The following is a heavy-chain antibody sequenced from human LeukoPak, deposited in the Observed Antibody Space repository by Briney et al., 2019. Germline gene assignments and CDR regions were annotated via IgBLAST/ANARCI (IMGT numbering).Heavy chain of an antibody. CDR1: GFTFSSYG. V-gene: IGHV3-30*18. D-gene: IGHD2-2*01. J-gene: IGHJ3*02. CDR3: AKLPSGTDAFDI. Sequence: PGGSLRLSCAASGFTFSSYGMHWVRQAPGKGLEWVAVISYDGSNKYYADSVKGRFTISRDNSKNTLYLQMNSLRAEDTAVYYCAKLPSGTDAFDIWGQRTMATVSS. CDR2: ISYDGSNK.